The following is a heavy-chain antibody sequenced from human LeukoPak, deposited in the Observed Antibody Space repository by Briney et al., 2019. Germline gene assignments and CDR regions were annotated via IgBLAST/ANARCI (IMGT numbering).Heavy chain of an antibody. CDR2: IYYSGSS. CDR3: GRAPELVHIVVVTAMEAFDI. J-gene: IGHJ3*02. V-gene: IGHV4-59*01. D-gene: IGHD2-21*02. CDR1: GGSISSYY. Sequence: ETLSLTCTVSGGSISSYYWSWIRQPPGKGLEWIGYIYYSGSSNYNPSLKSRVTISVDTSKNQFSLKLSSVTAADTAVYDCGRAPELVHIVVVTAMEAFDIWGQGTMVTVSS.